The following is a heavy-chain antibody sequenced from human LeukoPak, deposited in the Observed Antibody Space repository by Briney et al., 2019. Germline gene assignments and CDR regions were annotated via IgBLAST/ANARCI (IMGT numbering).Heavy chain of an antibody. D-gene: IGHD3-16*01. CDR1: GFTFDDYA. CDR3: ARDYEEVGFDY. V-gene: IGHV3-9*01. J-gene: IGHJ4*02. Sequence: GGSLRLSCAASGFTFDDYAMHWVRQAPGKGLEWVSGISWNSGSIGYADSVKGRFTISRDNTMNSLYLQLNSLRVEDTAVYYCARDYEEVGFDYWGQGTLVTVSS. CDR2: ISWNSGSI.